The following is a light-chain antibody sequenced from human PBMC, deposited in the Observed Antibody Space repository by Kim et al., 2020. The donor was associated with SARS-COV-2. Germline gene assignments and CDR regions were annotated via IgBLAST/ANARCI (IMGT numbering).Light chain of an antibody. CDR1: QSVSSN. CDR2: AAS. Sequence: EIVMTQSPATLSVSPGERATLSCRASQSVSSNLAWNQQKPGQAPRLLIYAASTRATGIPARFSGSGSGTEFTLTISSLQSEDFAVYYCQQYNNWPPVTFGGGTKVDIK. V-gene: IGKV3-15*01. CDR3: QQYNNWPPVT. J-gene: IGKJ4*01.